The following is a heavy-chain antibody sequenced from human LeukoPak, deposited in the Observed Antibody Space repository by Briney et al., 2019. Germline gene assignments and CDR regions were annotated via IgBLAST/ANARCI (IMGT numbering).Heavy chain of an antibody. D-gene: IGHD3-3*01. V-gene: IGHV4-59*12. J-gene: IGHJ5*02. CDR2: IFYSGTT. CDR1: GDSMSRYR. Sequence: SETLSLTCLVSGDSMSRYRWSWIRQPPGKGLEWIGFIFYSGTTNYNPSLKSRVTISVDTSKNQFSLKLSSVTAADTAVYYCARGERANDFWSGYYIAWGQGTLVTVSS. CDR3: ARGERANDFWSGYYIA.